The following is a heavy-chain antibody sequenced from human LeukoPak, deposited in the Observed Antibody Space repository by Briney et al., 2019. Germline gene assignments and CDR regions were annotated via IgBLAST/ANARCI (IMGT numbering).Heavy chain of an antibody. Sequence: SETLSLTCTVSGGSISGYLWTWIRQPPGKGLEWIGYVYDNGDTKYHPSFTGRVSISVDVSKNQFSLKLTSVLAADTADYFCARQSDYDIDTSHYMHVWGKGTTVTVSS. CDR2: VYDNGDT. CDR3: ARQSDYDIDTSHYMHV. CDR1: GGSISGYL. J-gene: IGHJ6*03. D-gene: IGHD3-22*01. V-gene: IGHV4-59*01.